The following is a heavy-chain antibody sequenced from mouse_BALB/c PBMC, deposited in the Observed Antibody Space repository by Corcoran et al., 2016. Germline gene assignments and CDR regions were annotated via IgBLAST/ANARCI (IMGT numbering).Heavy chain of an antibody. V-gene: IGHV14-3*02. Sequence: EVQLQQSGAELVKPGASVKLSCTASGFNIKDTYMHWVKQRPEQGLEWIGRIDPANGNTKYDPKFQGKATITADTSSNTAYLQLSSLTSEDTAVYYCANWDWYFDGWGAGTTVTASS. J-gene: IGHJ1*01. D-gene: IGHD4-1*01. CDR2: IDPANGNT. CDR3: ANWDWYFDG. CDR1: GFNIKDTY.